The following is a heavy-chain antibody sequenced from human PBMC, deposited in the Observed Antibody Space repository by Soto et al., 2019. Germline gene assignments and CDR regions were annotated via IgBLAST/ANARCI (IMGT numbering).Heavy chain of an antibody. V-gene: IGHV1-24*01. CDR1: GYTLTELS. D-gene: IGHD2-2*01. Sequence: ASVKVSCKVSGYTLTELSMHWVRQAPGKGLEWMGCFDPEDGETIYAQKFQGRVTMTEDTSTDTAYMELSSLRSEDTAVYYCAIMTSIVVPAAVQNYYYYGMDVWGQGTTVTVSS. J-gene: IGHJ6*02. CDR3: AIMTSIVVPAAVQNYYYYGMDV. CDR2: FDPEDGET.